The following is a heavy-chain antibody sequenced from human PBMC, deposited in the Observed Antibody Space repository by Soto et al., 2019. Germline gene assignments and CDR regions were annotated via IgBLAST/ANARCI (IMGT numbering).Heavy chain of an antibody. CDR3: ARVVGYCSGSTCSNDYHYHYMDV. D-gene: IGHD2-15*01. J-gene: IGHJ6*03. V-gene: IGHV4-59*01. Sequence: QVQLQESGPGLVKPSETLSLTCTVSGGSFSSYYWSWIRQPPGKGLECIGYIYYSGNTNYNPSLKSRVTISLDTSKNQFSLKQSSVTAADTAVYYCARVVGYCSGSTCSNDYHYHYMDVWGKGTTVTVSS. CDR2: IYYSGNT. CDR1: GGSFSSYY.